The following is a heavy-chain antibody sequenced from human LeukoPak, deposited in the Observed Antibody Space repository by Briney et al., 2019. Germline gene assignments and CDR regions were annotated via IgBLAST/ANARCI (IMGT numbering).Heavy chain of an antibody. CDR2: IIPIFGTA. Sequence: GASVKVSCKASGGTFSSYAISWVRQAPGQGLEWMGGIIPIFGTANYTQKFQGRVTITTDESTSTAYMELSSLRSEDTAVYYCATQGRYSSGRHGYFDYWGQGTLVTVSS. V-gene: IGHV1-69*05. D-gene: IGHD6-19*01. CDR3: ATQGRYSSGRHGYFDY. CDR1: GGTFSSYA. J-gene: IGHJ4*02.